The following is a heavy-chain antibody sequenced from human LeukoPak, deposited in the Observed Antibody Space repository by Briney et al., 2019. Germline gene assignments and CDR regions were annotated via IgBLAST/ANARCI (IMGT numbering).Heavy chain of an antibody. V-gene: IGHV4-34*01. CDR2: INARGDT. Sequence: SETLSLTCAVYGWSFNDHYWNWIRQPPGKGLEWIGEINARGDTNFNPSLKSRVTISVDTSKNQFSLTLRSMIAADTAVYYCARGQVPAARGYNWFNPWGQGTLVTVSS. CDR1: GWSFNDHY. D-gene: IGHD2-2*01. J-gene: IGHJ5*02. CDR3: ARGQVPAARGYNWFNP.